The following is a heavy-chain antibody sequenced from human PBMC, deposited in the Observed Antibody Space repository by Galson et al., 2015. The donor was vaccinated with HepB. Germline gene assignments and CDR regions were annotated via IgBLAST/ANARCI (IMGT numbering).Heavy chain of an antibody. CDR3: ARAAPYVVATIGSHIDY. CDR2: TYHSGST. J-gene: IGHJ4*02. D-gene: IGHD5-12*01. CDR1: GYSISSDYY. Sequence: QVQLQESGPGLVKPSETLSLTCTVSGYSISSDYYWGWIRQPPGKGLEWIGNTYHSGSTYYNPSLQSRVTISVDTSKNEFSLKLSSVTAADTAVYYCARAAPYVVATIGSHIDYWGQGTLVTVSS. V-gene: IGHV4-38-2*02.